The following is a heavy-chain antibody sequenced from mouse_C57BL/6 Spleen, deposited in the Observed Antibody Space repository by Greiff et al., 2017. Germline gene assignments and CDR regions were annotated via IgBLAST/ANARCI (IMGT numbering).Heavy chain of an antibody. CDR1: GYTFTDYE. D-gene: IGHD1-1*01. CDR2: IDPETGGT. J-gene: IGHJ3*01. CDR3: TRSRYYGSSYSAWFAY. V-gene: IGHV1-15*01. Sequence: VKLQESGAELVRPGASVTLSCKASGYTFTDYEMHWVKQTPVHGLEWIGAIDPETGGTAYNQKFKGKAILTADKSSSPAYMELRSLTSEDSAVYYCTRSRYYGSSYSAWFAYWGQGTLVTVSA.